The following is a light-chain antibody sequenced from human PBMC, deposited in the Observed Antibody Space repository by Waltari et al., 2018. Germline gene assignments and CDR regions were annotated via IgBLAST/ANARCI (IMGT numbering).Light chain of an antibody. CDR1: QSLVYGDGINY. J-gene: IGKJ2*01. CDR3: LQGTHWPHT. CDR2: QDS. V-gene: IGKV2-30*01. Sequence: DVVMTQSPLSLPVPLGQPASISCRSSQSLVYGDGINYVDWFQQRPVQSPGGLLYQDSNRDSGVPDRFSGSGSGTDFTLKISRVGAEDVGVYCCLQGTHWPHTFGQGTKLEIK.